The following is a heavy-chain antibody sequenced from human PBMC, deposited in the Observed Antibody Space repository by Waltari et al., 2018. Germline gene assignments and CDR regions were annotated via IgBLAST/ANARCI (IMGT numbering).Heavy chain of an antibody. J-gene: IGHJ3*02. V-gene: IGHV1-2*06. CDR3: ARGYSYGAGGAFDI. D-gene: IGHD5-18*01. CDR1: GYTFTGYS. CDR2: MNPNSGNT. Sequence: QVQLVQSGAEVKKPGASVKVSCKASGYTFTGYSIPWVRQAPGQGLEWMGRMNPNSGNTGYAQKFQGRVTMTRDTSISTAYMELSRLRSDDTAVYYCARGYSYGAGGAFDIWGQGTMVTVSS.